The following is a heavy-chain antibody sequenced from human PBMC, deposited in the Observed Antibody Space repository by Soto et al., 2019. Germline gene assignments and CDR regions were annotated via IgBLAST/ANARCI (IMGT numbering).Heavy chain of an antibody. CDR1: GGSFSGYY. D-gene: IGHD2-15*01. J-gene: IGHJ1*01. CDR3: ARANRYCSGGSCYSGNFQH. CDR2: INHSGST. Sequence: QVQLQQWGAGLLKPSETLSLTCAVYGGSFSGYYWSWIRQPPGKGLEWIGEINHSGSTNYNPSLKSRVTISVDTSKNQFSLKLSSVTAADTAVYYCARANRYCSGGSCYSGNFQHWGQGTLVTASS. V-gene: IGHV4-34*01.